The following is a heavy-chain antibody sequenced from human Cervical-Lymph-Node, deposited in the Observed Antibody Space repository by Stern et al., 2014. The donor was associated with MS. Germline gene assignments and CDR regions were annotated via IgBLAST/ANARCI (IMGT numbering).Heavy chain of an antibody. D-gene: IGHD1-26*01. CDR1: GYTFTSYD. Sequence: VQLEESGAEVKKPGASVKVSCKASGYTFTSYDINWVRQGTGQGLEWMGWMKPYSGNAVYAQKFKGRVTITRDTSTSTADVELTSLRSEDTDVFYCARGRELLSLDYWGQGTLVTVSS. CDR2: MKPYSGNA. J-gene: IGHJ4*02. CDR3: ARGRELLSLDY. V-gene: IGHV1-8*01.